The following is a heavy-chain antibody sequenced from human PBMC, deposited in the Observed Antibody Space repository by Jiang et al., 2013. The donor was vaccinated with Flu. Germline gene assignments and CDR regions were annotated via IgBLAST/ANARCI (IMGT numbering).Heavy chain of an antibody. V-gene: IGHV4-39*01. J-gene: IGHJ4*02. CDR3: ARLHYDFWSGYYPYCYFDY. CDR1: GGSISSSSYY. Sequence: PGLVKPSETLSLTCTVSGGSISSSSYYWGWIRQPPGKGLEWIGSIYYSGSTYYNPSLKSRVTISVDTSKNQFSLKLSSVTAADTAVYYCARLHYDFWSGYYPYCYFDYWGQGTLVTVSS. D-gene: IGHD3-3*01. CDR2: IYYSGST.